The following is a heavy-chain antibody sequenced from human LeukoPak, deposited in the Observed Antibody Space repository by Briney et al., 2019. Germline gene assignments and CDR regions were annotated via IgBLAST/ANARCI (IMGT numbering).Heavy chain of an antibody. CDR3: ARGSEGGYTYGVDY. V-gene: IGHV3-7*01. D-gene: IGHD5-18*01. J-gene: IGHJ4*02. CDR2: IKQDGSDK. Sequence: GGSLRLSCAASGFTFSSYAMSWVRRAPGKGLEWVANIKQDGSDKYYVDSVKGRLTISRDNSKNSLYLQMNSLRAEDTAVYYCARGSEGGYTYGVDYWGQGTLVTVSS. CDR1: GFTFSSYA.